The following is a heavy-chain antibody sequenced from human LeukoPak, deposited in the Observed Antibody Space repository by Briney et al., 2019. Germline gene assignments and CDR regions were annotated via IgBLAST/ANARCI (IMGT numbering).Heavy chain of an antibody. CDR2: IYNSGST. V-gene: IGHV4-59*01. CDR1: GVSISSYY. CDR3: ARDHNDILTGYYLGSWFDP. D-gene: IGHD3-9*01. Sequence: SETLSLTCTVSGVSISSYYWSWIRQPPGKGLEWIGSIYNSGSTNYNPSLKSGAIITVDTSKNQFSLQLSSVAAAETAVYYCARDHNDILTGYYLGSWFDPWGQGTLVTVSS. J-gene: IGHJ5*02.